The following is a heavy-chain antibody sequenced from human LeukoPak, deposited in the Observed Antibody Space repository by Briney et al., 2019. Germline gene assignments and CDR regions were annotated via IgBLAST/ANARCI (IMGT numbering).Heavy chain of an antibody. CDR2: ISSSGSTI. V-gene: IGHV3-48*03. J-gene: IGHJ6*04. CDR3: AELGITMIGGV. Sequence: GGSLRLSCAASGFTFSSYEMNWVRQAPGKGLEWVSYISSSGSTIYYADSVKGRFTISRGNAKNSLYLQMNSLRAEDTAVYYCAELGITMIGGVWGRGTTVTISS. D-gene: IGHD3-10*02. CDR1: GFTFSSYE.